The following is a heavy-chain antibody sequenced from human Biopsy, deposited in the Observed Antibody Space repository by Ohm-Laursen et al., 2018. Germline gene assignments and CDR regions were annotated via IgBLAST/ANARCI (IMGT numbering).Heavy chain of an antibody. D-gene: IGHD2-15*01. V-gene: IGHV3-11*01. CDR1: GFPVSDYY. CDR2: INSSGSTK. J-gene: IGHJ4*02. Sequence: GSLRPSCTASGFPVSDYYMSWIRQAPGRGLEWVSDINSSGSTKYHAESVKGRFTISRDNAMNSVYLQMNSLRGEDTAVYYCARAVGIAAAPIDYWGQGTLVTVSS. CDR3: ARAVGIAAAPIDY.